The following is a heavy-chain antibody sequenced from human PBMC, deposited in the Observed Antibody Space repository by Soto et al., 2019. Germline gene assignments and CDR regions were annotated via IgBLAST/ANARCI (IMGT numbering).Heavy chain of an antibody. CDR3: AVRGYSYGLRIYYYGMEG. V-gene: IGHV1-46*01. CDR2: INPSFGST. J-gene: IGHJ6*01. D-gene: IGHD5-18*01. CDR1: GYTFTSYY. Sequence: SVNVSCKASGYTFTSYYMHCARQAPGQGLEWMGIINPSFGSTSYAQKFQGRVTMTRDTSTSTVYMELSSLRSEDTAVYYCAVRGYSYGLRIYYYGMEGWGQGTTFTLSS.